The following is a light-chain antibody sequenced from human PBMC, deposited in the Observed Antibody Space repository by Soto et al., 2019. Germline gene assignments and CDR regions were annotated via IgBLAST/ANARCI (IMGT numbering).Light chain of an antibody. J-gene: IGKJ4*01. CDR2: GAS. V-gene: IGKV3-20*01. Sequence: EIVLTQSPGTLSLSPGERATLSCRASQSISSSYLAWYQQKPGQAPRLLIYGASSRATGIPDRFSGSGSGTDFTLTISRLEPEDFAVYSCQQYLRRTFGGGTKVEIK. CDR1: QSISSSY. CDR3: QQYLRRT.